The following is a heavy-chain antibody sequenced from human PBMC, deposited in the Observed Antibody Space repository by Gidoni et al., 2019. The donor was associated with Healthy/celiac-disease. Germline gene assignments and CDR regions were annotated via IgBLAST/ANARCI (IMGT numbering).Heavy chain of an antibody. CDR2: ISSSSSYI. V-gene: IGHV3-21*01. J-gene: IGHJ4*02. CDR1: GFTFSSYS. D-gene: IGHD2-15*01. CDR3: ARDGSMVGYFDY. Sequence: EVQLVESGGGLVKPGGSLRLSCAASGFTFSSYSMNWVRQAPGKGLEWVSSISSSSSYIYYADSVKGRFTISRDNAKNSLYLQMNSLRAEDTAVYYCARDGSMVGYFDYWGQGTLVTVSS.